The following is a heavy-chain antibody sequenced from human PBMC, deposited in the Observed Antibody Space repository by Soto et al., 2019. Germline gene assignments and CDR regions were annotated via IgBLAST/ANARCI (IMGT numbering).Heavy chain of an antibody. CDR1: GYTFTSYY. V-gene: IGHV1-2*02. CDR3: ARQLAYCGGDCFTDTVDY. Sequence: QAQLVQSGAEVKKPGASVTVSCEASGYTFTSYYMHWVRQAPGQGLERMGWINPNSGDTKSAQKFRGRVTMTRDTSITTAYMEVKMLTSDDTAVYYCARQLAYCGGDCFTDTVDYWGQGTLVTVSS. CDR2: INPNSGDT. J-gene: IGHJ4*02. D-gene: IGHD2-21*02.